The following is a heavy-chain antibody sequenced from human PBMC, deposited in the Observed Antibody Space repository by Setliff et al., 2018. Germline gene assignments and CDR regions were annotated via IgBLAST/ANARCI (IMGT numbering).Heavy chain of an antibody. CDR3: ARAGLAAAGRKGVFDH. CDR2: INIGGGSA. V-gene: IGHV1-46*01. CDR1: GYTFTSYY. J-gene: IGHJ4*02. Sequence: ASVKVSCKASGYTFTSYYMYWLRQAPGQGPEWMGIINIGGGSASYAQRFQGRVTMTRDTSTNTAYMELNSLTSNDTAVYYCARAGLAAAGRKGVFDHWGQGTLVTVSS. D-gene: IGHD6-13*01.